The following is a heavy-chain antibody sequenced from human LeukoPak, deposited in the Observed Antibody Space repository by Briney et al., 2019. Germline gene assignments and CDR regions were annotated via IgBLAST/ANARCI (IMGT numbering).Heavy chain of an antibody. V-gene: IGHV3-30*02. Sequence: GGSLRLSCAASGFTFSNYGMHWVRQAPGKGLEWVTFVRYDGSNKYYADSVKGRFTISRDNSKNTLYLQMNSVRVEDTAVYYCARGGSYLSAFDIWGQGTMVTVSS. CDR2: VRYDGSNK. CDR3: ARGGSYLSAFDI. D-gene: IGHD1-26*01. CDR1: GFTFSNYG. J-gene: IGHJ3*02.